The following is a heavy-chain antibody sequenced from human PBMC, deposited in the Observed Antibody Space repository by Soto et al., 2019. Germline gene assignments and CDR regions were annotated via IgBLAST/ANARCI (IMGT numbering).Heavy chain of an antibody. V-gene: IGHV3-33*01. CDR2: IWYDGSNK. CDR1: GFTFSSYG. CDR3: ARCPALLSMVRDAFDI. Sequence: QVQLVESGGGVVQPGRSLRLSCAASGFTFSSYGMHWVRQAPGKGLEWVAVIWYDGSNKYYADSVKGRFTISRDNSKNTLYLQMNSLRAEDTAVYYCARCPALLSMVRDAFDIWGQGTMVTVSS. D-gene: IGHD3-10*01. J-gene: IGHJ3*02.